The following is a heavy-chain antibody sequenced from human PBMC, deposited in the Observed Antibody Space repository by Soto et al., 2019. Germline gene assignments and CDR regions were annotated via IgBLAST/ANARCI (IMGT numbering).Heavy chain of an antibody. Sequence: PGGSLRLSCAASGFTFSSYAMSWVRQAPGKGLEWVSAISGSGGSTYYADSVKGRFTISRDNSKNTLYLQMNSLRAEDTAVYYCAKDLITMVRGVENYYYYGMDVWGQGTTVTVSS. CDR1: GFTFSSYA. CDR2: ISGSGGST. V-gene: IGHV3-23*01. D-gene: IGHD3-10*01. J-gene: IGHJ6*02. CDR3: AKDLITMVRGVENYYYYGMDV.